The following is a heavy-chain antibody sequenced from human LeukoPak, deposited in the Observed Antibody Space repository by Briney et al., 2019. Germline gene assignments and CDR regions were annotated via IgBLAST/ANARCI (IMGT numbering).Heavy chain of an antibody. CDR3: ARDSTGDSSGYPDY. J-gene: IGHJ4*02. CDR1: GFTFSSYG. Sequence: GGSLRLSCAASGFTFSSYGMHWVRQAPGKGLEWVAVIRYDGSNKYYADSVKGRFTISRDNSKNTLYLQMNSLRAEDTAVYYCARDSTGDSSGYPDYWGQGTLVTVSS. D-gene: IGHD3-22*01. CDR2: IRYDGSNK. V-gene: IGHV3-33*01.